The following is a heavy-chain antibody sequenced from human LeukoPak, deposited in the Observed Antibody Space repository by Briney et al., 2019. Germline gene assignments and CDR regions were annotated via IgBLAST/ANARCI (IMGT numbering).Heavy chain of an antibody. CDR3: ARPPWGDYYYGMDV. J-gene: IGHJ6*02. V-gene: IGHV1-8*01. Sequence: GASVKVSCKASGYTFTSYDINWVRQATGQGLEWMGWMNPNSGNTGYAQKFQGRVTMTRNTSISTAYMELSSLRSEDTAVYYCARPPWGDYYYGMDVWGQGTTVTVSS. CDR1: GYTFTSYD. CDR2: MNPNSGNT. D-gene: IGHD7-27*01.